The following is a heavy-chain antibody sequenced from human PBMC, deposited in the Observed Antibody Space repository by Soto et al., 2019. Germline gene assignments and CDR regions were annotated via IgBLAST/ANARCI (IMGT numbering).Heavy chain of an antibody. CDR2: ISAYNGNT. CDR3: AKDNNYYDSSGYLYYFCY. Sequence: QVQLVQSGAEVKKPGASVKVSCKASGYTFTSYGISWVRQAPGQGLEWMGWISAYNGNTNYAQKLQGRVTMTTDTSTNTAYMELKSLRSDDTAVYYCAKDNNYYDSSGYLYYFCYWGQGTLVTVSS. CDR1: GYTFTSYG. D-gene: IGHD3-22*01. J-gene: IGHJ4*02. V-gene: IGHV1-18*01.